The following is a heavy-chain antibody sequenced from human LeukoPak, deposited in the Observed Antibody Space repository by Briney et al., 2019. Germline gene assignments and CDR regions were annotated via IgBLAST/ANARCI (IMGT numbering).Heavy chain of an antibody. J-gene: IGHJ4*02. V-gene: IGHV4-30-4*08. CDR3: ARGWHLGSGYYFGY. CDR2: IYYSGST. D-gene: IGHD3-3*02. CDR1: GGSFSGYY. Sequence: TLSLTCAVYGGSFSGYYWSWIRQPPGKGLEWIGYIYYSGSTYYNPSLKSRVTISVDTSKNQFSLKLSSVTAADTAVYYCARGWHLGSGYYFGYWGQGTLVTVSS.